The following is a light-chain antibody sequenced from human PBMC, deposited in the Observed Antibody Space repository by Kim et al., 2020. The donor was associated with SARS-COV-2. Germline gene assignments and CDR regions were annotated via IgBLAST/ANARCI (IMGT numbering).Light chain of an antibody. V-gene: IGKV4-1*01. CDR3: QQYYSAPFT. CDR1: QNILYHSDNRNY. CDR2: WAS. J-gene: IGKJ4*01. Sequence: DIVMTQSTDSLAVSLGERATINCKSSQNILYHSDNRNYLACYQQKPGQPPKLLIYWASTRESGVPDRFSGSVSGTDFTLTITSLQAEDVAVYYCQQYYSAPFTFGGGTKVDIK.